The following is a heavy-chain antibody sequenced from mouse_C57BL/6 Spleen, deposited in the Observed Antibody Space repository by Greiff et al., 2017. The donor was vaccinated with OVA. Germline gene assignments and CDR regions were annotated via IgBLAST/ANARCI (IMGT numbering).Heavy chain of an antibody. CDR3: ARYYYSNYDAMDY. V-gene: IGHV1-53*01. J-gene: IGHJ4*01. D-gene: IGHD2-5*01. CDR2: INPSNGGT. Sequence: QVQLQQPGTELVKPGASVKLSCKASGYTFTSYWMHWVKQRPGQGLEWIGKINPSNGGTNYNEKFKSKATLTVDKSSSTAYMQLSNLTSEDSAVYYCARYYYSNYDAMDYWGQGTSVTVSS. CDR1: GYTFTSYW.